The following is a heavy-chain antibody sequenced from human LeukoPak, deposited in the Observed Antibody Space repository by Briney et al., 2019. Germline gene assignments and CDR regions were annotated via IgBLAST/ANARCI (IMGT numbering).Heavy chain of an antibody. CDR1: GGSISTTSTY. J-gene: IGHJ5*02. Sequence: SETLSLTCTVSGGSISTTSTYWGWIRQPPGKGLEWIGSIYYSRTTYYNPSLKSRVTIFVDTSKNQFSLKLSSVTAADIATYYCARSIAGDGPTHNWFGPWGQGALVTLSS. CDR3: ARSIAGDGPTHNWFGP. CDR2: IYYSRTT. D-gene: IGHD6-13*01. V-gene: IGHV4-39*01.